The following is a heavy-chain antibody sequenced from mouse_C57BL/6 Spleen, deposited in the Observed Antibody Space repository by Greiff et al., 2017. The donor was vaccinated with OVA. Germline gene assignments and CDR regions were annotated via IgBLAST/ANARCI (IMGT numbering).Heavy chain of an antibody. CDR2: IDPSDSYT. J-gene: IGHJ1*03. V-gene: IGHV1-50*01. Sequence: VQLQQPGAELVKPGASVKLSCKASGYTFTSYWMQWVKQRPGQGLEWIGEIDPSDSYTNYNQKFKGKATLTVDTSSSTAYMQLSSLTSEASAVYYGARRGGPWYFDVWGTGTTVTVSS. CDR3: ARRGGPWYFDV. CDR1: GYTFTSYW.